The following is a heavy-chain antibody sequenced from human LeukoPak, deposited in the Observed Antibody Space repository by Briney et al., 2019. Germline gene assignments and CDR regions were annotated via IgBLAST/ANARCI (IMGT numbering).Heavy chain of an antibody. CDR2: FDPEDGET. Sequence: GASVKVSCKVSGYTLTELSMHWVRQAPGKGLEWMGGFDPEDGETIYAQKFQGRVTMTEDTSTDTAYMELSSLRSEDTAVYYCATRWKWELPQEAFDIWGQGTMVTVSS. J-gene: IGHJ3*02. V-gene: IGHV1-24*01. CDR3: ATRWKWELPQEAFDI. CDR1: GYTLTELS. D-gene: IGHD1-26*01.